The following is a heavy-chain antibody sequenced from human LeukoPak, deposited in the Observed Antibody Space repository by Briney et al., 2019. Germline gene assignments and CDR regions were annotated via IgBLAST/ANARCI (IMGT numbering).Heavy chain of an antibody. CDR1: GGSFSGYY. V-gene: IGHV4-34*01. J-gene: IGHJ6*03. CDR2: INHSGST. Sequence: SETLSLTCAVYGGSFSGYYWSWIRQPPGKGLEWIGEINHSGSTNYNPSLKSRVTISVDTSKNQFSLKLSSVTAADTAVYYCARDRAYYYGSGSYYRNYMDVWGKGTTVTISS. D-gene: IGHD3-10*01. CDR3: ARDRAYYYGSGSYYRNYMDV.